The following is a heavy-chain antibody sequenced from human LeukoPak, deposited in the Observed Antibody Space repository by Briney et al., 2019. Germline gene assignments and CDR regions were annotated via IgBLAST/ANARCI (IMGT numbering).Heavy chain of an antibody. CDR1: GGSISSYY. CDR3: AREATYYDYVWGSYHYFDY. J-gene: IGHJ4*02. CDR2: VYYSGSA. D-gene: IGHD3-16*02. V-gene: IGHV4-59*01. Sequence: PSETLSLTCTVSGGSISSYYWSWIRQPPGKGLEWIGYVYYSGSANYNPSLKSRVTISVDTSKNQFSLKLSSVTAADTAVYYCAREATYYDYVWGSYHYFDYWGQRTLVTVSS.